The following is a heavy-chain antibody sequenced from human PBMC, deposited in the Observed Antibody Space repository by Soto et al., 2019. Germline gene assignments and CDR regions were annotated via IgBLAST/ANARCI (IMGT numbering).Heavy chain of an antibody. CDR3: ARDLDGLHDDTSGPFPRPG. V-gene: IGHV4-30-4*01. CDR2: IHSSGSI. J-gene: IGHJ1*01. Sequence: ASETLSLTCTVSGGSISSDDYYWSWIRQAPGRGLEWIGYIHSSGSIYYNPSLKSRATMSIDTAGNQFSLKVSSVTVADTAVYYCARDLDGLHDDTSGPFPRPGWGQGTLVTVSS. CDR1: GGSISSDDYY. D-gene: IGHD3-22*01.